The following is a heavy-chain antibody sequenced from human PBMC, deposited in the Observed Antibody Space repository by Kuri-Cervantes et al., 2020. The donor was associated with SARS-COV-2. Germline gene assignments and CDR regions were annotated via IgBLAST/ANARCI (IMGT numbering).Heavy chain of an antibody. J-gene: IGHJ4*02. D-gene: IGHD3-10*01. V-gene: IGHV3-15*01. CDR2: IKSKTDGGTT. CDR3: TTVRFGELLQYYFDY. CDR1: GLTFSGFW. Sequence: GGSLRLSCAPSGLTFSGFWMSWVRQAPGKGLEWVGRIKSKTDGGTTDYAAPVKGRFTISRDDSKNTLYLQMNSLKTEDTAVYYCTTVRFGELLQYYFDYWGQGTLVTVSS.